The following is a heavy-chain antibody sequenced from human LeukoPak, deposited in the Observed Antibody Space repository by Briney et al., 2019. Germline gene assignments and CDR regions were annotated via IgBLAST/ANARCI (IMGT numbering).Heavy chain of an antibody. Sequence: AGGSLRLSCAASGFTFSSYGMHWVRQAPGKGLEWVAVISYDGSNKYYADSVKGRFTISRDNSKNTLYLQMNSLRAEDTAVYYCAKDLQDYVWGSYHLDYWGQGTLVTVSS. CDR3: AKDLQDYVWGSYHLDY. D-gene: IGHD3-16*02. J-gene: IGHJ4*02. V-gene: IGHV3-30*18. CDR1: GFTFSSYG. CDR2: ISYDGSNK.